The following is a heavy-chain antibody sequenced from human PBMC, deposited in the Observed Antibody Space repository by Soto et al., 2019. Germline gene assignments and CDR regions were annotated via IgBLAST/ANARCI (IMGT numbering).Heavy chain of an antibody. D-gene: IGHD5-18*01. J-gene: IGHJ4*02. CDR1: GGSISSSSYY. Sequence: QLQLQESGPGLVKPSETLSLTCTVSGGSISSSSYYWAWIRQPPGKGLEWIGNIYYNGNTYYNPSLKSRVTISVSTPKNHFSLNLTPVTAADTAVYYCAKCGYSFTYLPFDSWGQGTLVAVSS. CDR3: AKCGYSFTYLPFDS. V-gene: IGHV4-39*02. CDR2: IYYNGNT.